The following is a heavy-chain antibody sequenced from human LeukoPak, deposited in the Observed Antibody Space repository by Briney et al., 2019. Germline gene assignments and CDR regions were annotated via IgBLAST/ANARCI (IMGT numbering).Heavy chain of an antibody. Sequence: GASVKVSCKASGYTFTSYYMHWVRQAPGQGLEWMGIINPSGGSTSYAQKFQGRVTMTRNTSISTAYMELSSLRSEDTAVYYCASYLQLLIKNCSGGSCYSGGFRYYYYGMDVWGQGTTVTVSS. D-gene: IGHD2-15*01. CDR3: ASYLQLLIKNCSGGSCYSGGFRYYYYGMDV. CDR1: GYTFTSYY. CDR2: INPSGGST. J-gene: IGHJ6*02. V-gene: IGHV1-46*01.